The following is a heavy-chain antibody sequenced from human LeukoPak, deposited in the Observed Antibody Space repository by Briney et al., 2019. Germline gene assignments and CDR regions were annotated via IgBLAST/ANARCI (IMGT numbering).Heavy chain of an antibody. CDR3: ARDWYNNSDAFDI. V-gene: IGHV3-23*01. D-gene: IGHD4-11*01. J-gene: IGHJ3*02. CDR2: ISASGDST. CDR1: GFIFSRYA. Sequence: GGSLRLCCAASGFIFSRYAMTWVRQAPGKGLEWVSGISASGDSTYYADSVKGRFTISRDNAKNSLYLQIHSLRAEDTAVYYCARDWYNNSDAFDIWGQGTMVTVSS.